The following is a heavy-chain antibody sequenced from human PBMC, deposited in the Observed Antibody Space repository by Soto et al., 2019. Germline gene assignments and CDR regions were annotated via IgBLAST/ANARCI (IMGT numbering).Heavy chain of an antibody. Sequence: GASVKVSCKASGGTFTSYTISWVRQAPGQGLEWMGGIITIFGTANYAQKFQGRVTITADESTSTAYMKLSSLRSEDTTVYYCARYEVRYKNYYYGMDVWGQGTTVTVSS. CDR3: ARYEVRYKNYYYGMDV. V-gene: IGHV1-69*13. J-gene: IGHJ6*02. D-gene: IGHD1-1*01. CDR2: IITIFGTA. CDR1: GGTFTSYT.